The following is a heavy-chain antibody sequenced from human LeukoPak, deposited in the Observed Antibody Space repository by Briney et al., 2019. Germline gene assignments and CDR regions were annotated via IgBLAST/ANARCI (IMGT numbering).Heavy chain of an antibody. CDR3: AKILAAAGTSDY. Sequence: PGGSLRLSCAASGFTFSSYWMHWVRQAPGKGLEWVAFIRYDGSNKYYADSVKGRFTISRDNSKNTLYLQMNSLRAEDTAVYYCAKILAAAGTSDYWGQGTLVTVSS. CDR1: GFTFSSYW. CDR2: IRYDGSNK. D-gene: IGHD6-13*01. J-gene: IGHJ4*02. V-gene: IGHV3-30*02.